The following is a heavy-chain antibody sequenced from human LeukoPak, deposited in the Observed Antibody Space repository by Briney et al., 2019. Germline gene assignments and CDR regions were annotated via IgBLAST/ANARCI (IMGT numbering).Heavy chain of an antibody. CDR2: INPNSGGT. V-gene: IGHV1-2*02. D-gene: IGHD3-3*01. CDR3: ARGPRSFLEWLPWAY. CDR1: GYTFTGYY. J-gene: IGHJ4*02. Sequence: GASVKVSCKASGYTFTGYYMHWVRQAPGQGLEWMGWINPNSGGTNYAQKFQGRATMTRDTSISTAYMELSRLRSDDTAVYYCARGPRSFLEWLPWAYWGQGTLVTVSS.